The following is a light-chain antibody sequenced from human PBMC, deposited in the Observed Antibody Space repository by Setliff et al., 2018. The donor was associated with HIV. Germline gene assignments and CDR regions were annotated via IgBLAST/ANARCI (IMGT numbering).Light chain of an antibody. Sequence: QSVLTQPPSVSGSPGQSVTISCTGTSSYVGSSNRVSWYQQPPGTAPRLMIYEVSSRPSGVPDRFSGSKSGNTASLTISGLQAEDEADYYCSSGTSTSTPYVFGTGTKVTVL. CDR2: EVS. J-gene: IGLJ1*01. CDR3: SSGTSTSTPYV. CDR1: SSYVGSSNR. V-gene: IGLV2-18*02.